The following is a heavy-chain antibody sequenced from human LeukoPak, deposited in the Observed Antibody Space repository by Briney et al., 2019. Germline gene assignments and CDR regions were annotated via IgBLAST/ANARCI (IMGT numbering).Heavy chain of an antibody. CDR2: INHSGST. Sequence: KASETLSLTCAVYGGSFSGYYWSWIRQPPGKGLEWIGEINHSGSTNYNPSLKSRVTISVDTSKNQFSLKLSSVTAADTAVYYCARARPRQKFDYWGQGTLVTVSS. D-gene: IGHD6-6*01. CDR1: GGSFSGYY. CDR3: ARARPRQKFDY. J-gene: IGHJ4*02. V-gene: IGHV4-34*01.